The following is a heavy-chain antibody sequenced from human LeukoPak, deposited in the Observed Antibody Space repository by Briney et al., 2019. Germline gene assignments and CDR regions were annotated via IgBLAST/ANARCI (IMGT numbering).Heavy chain of an antibody. Sequence: ASVKVSCKASGYTFSNYGINWVRQAPGQGLEWMGWISPYNGDTNSAQKVQGRVTMTTDTSTSTAYMEVRSLRSDDTAVYFCARERNNYASGSYGPMDVWGKGTTVTVSS. CDR3: ARERNNYASGSYGPMDV. V-gene: IGHV1-18*01. CDR2: ISPYNGDT. CDR1: GYTFSNYG. J-gene: IGHJ6*03. D-gene: IGHD3-10*01.